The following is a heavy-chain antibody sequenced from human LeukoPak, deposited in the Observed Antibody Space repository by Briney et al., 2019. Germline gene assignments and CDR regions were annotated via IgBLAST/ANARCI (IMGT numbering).Heavy chain of an antibody. CDR1: GFTFSSYG. J-gene: IGHJ4*02. D-gene: IGHD3-22*01. CDR2: ISYDGSNK. Sequence: GGSLRPSCAASGFTFSSYGMHWVRQAPGKGLEWVAVISYDGSNKYYADSVKGRFTISRDNSKNTLYLQTNSLRAEDTAVYYCAKIYYYDSSGYSSEGDYWGQGTLVTVSS. CDR3: AKIYYYDSSGYSSEGDY. V-gene: IGHV3-30*18.